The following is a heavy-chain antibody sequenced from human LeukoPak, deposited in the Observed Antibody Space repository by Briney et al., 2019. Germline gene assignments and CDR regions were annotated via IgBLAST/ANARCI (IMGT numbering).Heavy chain of an antibody. CDR1: GGSISSYY. Sequence: SETLSLTCTVSGGSISSYYWSWIRQPAGKGLEWIGRIYTSGSTNYNPSLKSRVTMSVDTSKNQFSLKLSSVTAADTAVYYCARDRGDFWSGPPQIDYWGQGTLVTVSS. CDR3: ARDRGDFWSGPPQIDY. CDR2: IYTSGST. V-gene: IGHV4-4*07. D-gene: IGHD3-3*01. J-gene: IGHJ4*02.